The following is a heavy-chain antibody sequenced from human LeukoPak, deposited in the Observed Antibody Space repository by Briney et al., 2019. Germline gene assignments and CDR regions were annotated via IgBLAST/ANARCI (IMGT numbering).Heavy chain of an antibody. D-gene: IGHD4-23*01. Sequence: GGSLRHSCAASGFTFSSYWMSWVRQAPGKGLEWVANINQDGSETYYVDSVRGRFTISRDNAKNSLYLQMNSLRAEDTAVYYCARGNYGGQYYYYGMDVWGQGTTVTVSS. J-gene: IGHJ6*02. V-gene: IGHV3-7*03. CDR1: GFTFSSYW. CDR3: ARGNYGGQYYYYGMDV. CDR2: INQDGSET.